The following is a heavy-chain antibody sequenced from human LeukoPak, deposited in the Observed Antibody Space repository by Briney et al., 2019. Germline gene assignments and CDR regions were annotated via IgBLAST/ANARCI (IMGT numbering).Heavy chain of an antibody. V-gene: IGHV4-4*02. CDR1: GGSITTTNW. Sequence: PSETLSLTCAVSGGSITTTNWWSWVRQPPGKGLEWIGEVHLSGATNYNLSLESRVSMSIDKSKNHLSLEVTSVTAADTATYYCTRESGAFSPFGFWGQGTLVTVSS. CDR3: TRESGAFSPFGF. CDR2: VHLSGAT. D-gene: IGHD1-26*01. J-gene: IGHJ4*02.